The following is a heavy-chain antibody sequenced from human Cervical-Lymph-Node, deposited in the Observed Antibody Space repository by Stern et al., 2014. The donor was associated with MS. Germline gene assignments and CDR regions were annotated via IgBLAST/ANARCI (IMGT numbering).Heavy chain of an antibody. CDR1: GFTFSSYG. Sequence: VQLVESGGGVVQPGRSLRLSCAASGFTFSSYGMHWVRQAPGKGLEWVAVIWYDGSNKYYADSVKDRFTISRDNSKNTLYLQMNSLRAEDTAVYYCARDLVPYYYYYYGMDVWGQGTTVTVSS. J-gene: IGHJ6*02. CDR2: IWYDGSNK. D-gene: IGHD2-8*02. V-gene: IGHV3-33*01. CDR3: ARDLVPYYYYYYGMDV.